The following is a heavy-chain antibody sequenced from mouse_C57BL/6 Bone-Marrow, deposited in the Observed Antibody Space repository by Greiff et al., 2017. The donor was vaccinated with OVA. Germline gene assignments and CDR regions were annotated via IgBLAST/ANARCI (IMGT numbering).Heavy chain of an antibody. CDR2: IRNKANGYTT. CDR3: ARYNGSFDY. J-gene: IGHJ2*01. V-gene: IGHV7-3*01. Sequence: EVMLVESGGGLVQPGGSLSLSCAASGFTFTDYYMSWVRQPPGKALEWLGFIRNKANGYTTEYSASVKGRFTISRENSQSILYLQMNALRAEDSATYYCARYNGSFDYWGQGTTLTVSS. CDR1: GFTFTDYY.